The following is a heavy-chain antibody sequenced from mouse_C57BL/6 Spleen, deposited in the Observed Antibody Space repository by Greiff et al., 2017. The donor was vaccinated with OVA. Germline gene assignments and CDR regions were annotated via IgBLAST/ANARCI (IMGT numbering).Heavy chain of an antibody. V-gene: IGHV14-1*01. Sequence: VQLKQSGAELVRPGASVKLSCTASGFNIKDYYMHWVKQRPEQGLEWIGRIDPEDGDTEYAPKFQGKATMTADTSSNTAYLQLSSLTSEGTAVYYCTRYYYGSRTSDYWGQGTTLTVSS. J-gene: IGHJ2*01. CDR3: TRYYYGSRTSDY. D-gene: IGHD1-1*01. CDR2: IDPEDGDT. CDR1: GFNIKDYY.